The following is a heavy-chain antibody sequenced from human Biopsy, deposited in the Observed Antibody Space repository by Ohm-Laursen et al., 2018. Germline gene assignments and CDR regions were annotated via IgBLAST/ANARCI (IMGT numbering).Heavy chain of an antibody. CDR1: GASVKTSGYY. V-gene: IGHV4-39*01. J-gene: IGHJ3*02. CDR3: TRRGMTTLTTRAFDI. Sequence: SQTLSLTWSVSGASVKTSGYYWGWIRQPPGKGLEWIGAVHYSGSPYYNPSLQSRVTLSVDTSKNLFSLRLSSVTAADTAVYYCTRRGMTTLTTRAFDIWGQGTMVTVSS. D-gene: IGHD4-11*01. CDR2: VHYSGSP.